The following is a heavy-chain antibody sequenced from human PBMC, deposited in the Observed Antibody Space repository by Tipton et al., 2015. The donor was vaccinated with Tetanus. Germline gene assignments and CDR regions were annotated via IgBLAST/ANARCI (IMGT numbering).Heavy chain of an antibody. V-gene: IGHV4-30-4*01. D-gene: IGHD6-13*01. CDR2: IYYSGNS. J-gene: IGHJ4*02. Sequence: LRLSCTVSGGSFRSGDHYWSWIRQPPGKGLEWIGYIYYSGNSDYNPSLKSRVTLSVDTSNNQFSLKLNSVTAADTAVYYCARGWGSSWYYFDYWGQGILVTVSS. CDR1: GGSFRSGDHY. CDR3: ARGWGSSWYYFDY.